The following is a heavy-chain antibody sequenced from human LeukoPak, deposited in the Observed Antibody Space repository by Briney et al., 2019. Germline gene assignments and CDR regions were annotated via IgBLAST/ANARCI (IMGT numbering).Heavy chain of an antibody. J-gene: IGHJ3*02. CDR3: AGYCVGDCYEAMGAFDI. Sequence: PSETLSLTCTVSGGSISSYYSSWIRQPPGKGLEWIGYIYYSGSNNYNPCLKSRVTISVDTSKNQFSLKLSSVTAAHTAVYYCAGYCVGDCYEAMGAFDIWGQGTMVSVSS. D-gene: IGHD2-21*02. CDR1: GGSISSYY. V-gene: IGHV4-59*01. CDR2: IYYSGSN.